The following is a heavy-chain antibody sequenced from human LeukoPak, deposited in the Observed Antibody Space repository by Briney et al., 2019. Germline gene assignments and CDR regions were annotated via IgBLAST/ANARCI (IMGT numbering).Heavy chain of an antibody. D-gene: IGHD1-26*01. CDR3: AKVTVGATGDYFDY. CDR1: GFTFSSYE. J-gene: IGHJ4*02. CDR2: ISSSGSTI. Sequence: GGSLRLSCAASGFTFSSYEMNWVRQAPGKGLEWVSYISSSGSTIYYADSVKGRFTISRDNAKNTVYLQMNSLRAEDTAVYYCAKVTVGATGDYFDYWGRGTLVTVSS. V-gene: IGHV3-48*03.